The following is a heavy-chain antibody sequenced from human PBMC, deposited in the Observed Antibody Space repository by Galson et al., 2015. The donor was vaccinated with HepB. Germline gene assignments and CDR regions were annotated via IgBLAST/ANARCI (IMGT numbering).Heavy chain of an antibody. J-gene: IGHJ1*01. CDR1: GYTFTSYY. CDR2: INPSGGST. CDR3: ARDYWKQQLVRAEYFQH. Sequence: SVKVSCKASGYTFTSYYMHWVRQAPGQGLEWMGIINPSGGSTSYAQKFQGRVTMTRDTSTSTVYMELSSLRSEDTAVYYCARDYWKQQLVRAEYFQHWGQGTLVTVSS. V-gene: IGHV1-46*01. D-gene: IGHD6-13*01.